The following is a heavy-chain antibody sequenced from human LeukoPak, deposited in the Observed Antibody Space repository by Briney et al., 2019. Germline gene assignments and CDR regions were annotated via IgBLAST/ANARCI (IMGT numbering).Heavy chain of an antibody. D-gene: IGHD4-17*01. Sequence: GGSQRLSCAASGFTFSSYGMHWVRQAPGKGLEWVAFIRYDGSNKYYADSVKGRFTISRDNSKNTLYLQMNSLRAEDTAVYYCAKLQSDGLRTYYGMDVWGQGTTVTVSS. CDR2: IRYDGSNK. CDR3: AKLQSDGLRTYYGMDV. CDR1: GFTFSSYG. J-gene: IGHJ6*02. V-gene: IGHV3-30*02.